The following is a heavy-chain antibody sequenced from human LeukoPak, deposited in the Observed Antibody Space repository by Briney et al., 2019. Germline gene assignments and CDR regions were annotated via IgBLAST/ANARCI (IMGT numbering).Heavy chain of an antibody. CDR3: ARGARYCTSTSCYTSYFDP. CDR1: GGSISSGGYY. CDR2: IYYSGSA. Sequence: PSQTLSLTCTVSGGSISSGGYYWSWIRQHPGKGLEWIGYIYYSGSAYYNPSLKSRLTISVDTSENQFSLKLNSVTAADTAVYYCARGARYCTSTSCYTSYFDPWGQGTLVTVSP. V-gene: IGHV4-31*03. D-gene: IGHD2-2*02. J-gene: IGHJ5*02.